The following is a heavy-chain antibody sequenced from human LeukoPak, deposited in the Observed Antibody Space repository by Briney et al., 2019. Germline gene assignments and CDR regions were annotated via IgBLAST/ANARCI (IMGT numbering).Heavy chain of an antibody. CDR2: ISGNNGNT. Sequence: ASVKVSCKASGYSFTSYGISWVRQAPAQGLEWMGWISGNNGNTNYAQKLQGKVTMTTDTSTTTGYMELRSLRSDDTALYYCARTSGIAAAGGTDWGQGTLVTVSS. D-gene: IGHD6-13*01. V-gene: IGHV1-18*01. CDR3: ARTSGIAAAGGTD. CDR1: GYSFTSYG. J-gene: IGHJ4*02.